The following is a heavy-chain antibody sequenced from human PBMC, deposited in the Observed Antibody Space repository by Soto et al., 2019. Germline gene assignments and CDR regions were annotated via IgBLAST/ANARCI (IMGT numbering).Heavy chain of an antibody. CDR2: INPSGGTT. CDR3: ARVRGGRSEYFSDY. Sequence: GASVKVSCKASGYTFTRYNVHWVRQAPGQGLEWMAIINPSGGTTYYVQKFEGRVTLTTDTSTSTVYMELRSLRSDDTAVYYCARVRGGRSEYFSDYWGQGTLVTVS. CDR1: GYTFTRYN. D-gene: IGHD2-15*01. J-gene: IGHJ4*02. V-gene: IGHV1-46*01.